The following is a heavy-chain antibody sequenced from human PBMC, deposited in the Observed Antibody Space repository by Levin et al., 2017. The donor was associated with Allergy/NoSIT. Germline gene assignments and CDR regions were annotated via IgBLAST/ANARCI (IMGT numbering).Heavy chain of an antibody. CDR3: ATPEWVED. D-gene: IGHD1-26*01. CDR2: ISSGSNTM. J-gene: IGHJ4*02. Sequence: PGGSLRLSCSASGFTFSSYSMNWVRQAPGKGLEWVSYISSGSNTMYYADSVKGRFTISRDNAKNSLYLQMNNLRAEDTAVYYWATPEWVEDWGQGTLVTVSS. CDR1: GFTFSSYS. V-gene: IGHV3-48*04.